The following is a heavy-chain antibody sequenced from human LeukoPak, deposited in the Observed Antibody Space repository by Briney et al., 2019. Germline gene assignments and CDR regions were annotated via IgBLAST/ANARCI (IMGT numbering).Heavy chain of an antibody. CDR2: INQDGSEE. Sequence: GGSLRLSCATSGFTFSNYWMSWVRQAPGKGLEWVANINQDGSEEYYVDSVRGRFTISRDNAKNSLYLQMNSLRAEDTAVYYCARPYDSNRDHSGYGYWGRGTLVTVSS. CDR1: GFTFSNYW. V-gene: IGHV3-7*02. J-gene: IGHJ4*02. CDR3: ARPYDSNRDHSGYGY. D-gene: IGHD5-12*01.